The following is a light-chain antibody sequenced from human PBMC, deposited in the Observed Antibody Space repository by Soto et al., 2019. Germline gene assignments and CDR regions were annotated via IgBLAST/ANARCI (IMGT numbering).Light chain of an antibody. Sequence: DIVMTQSPESLAVSLGERATINCKSSQSVLYSSSNKNNLAWYRQRPGQPPKLLIYWASTRESGVPDRFRGSGSGTDFTLTISSLQSEDVAVYYCQQYYSVPLTFGGGTKVEIK. CDR3: QQYYSVPLT. J-gene: IGKJ4*01. CDR1: QSVLYSSSNKNN. V-gene: IGKV4-1*01. CDR2: WAS.